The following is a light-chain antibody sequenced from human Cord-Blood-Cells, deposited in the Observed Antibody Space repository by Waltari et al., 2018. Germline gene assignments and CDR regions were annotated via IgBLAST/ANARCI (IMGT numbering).Light chain of an antibody. CDR1: QSISSY. V-gene: IGKV1-39*01. CDR2: AAS. J-gene: IGKJ1*01. Sequence: DSQMTHSPSSMSASVGDRVTITCRASQSISSYLNWYQQKPGKDPKILIYAASSLQSRVPSRFSGSGSGTDFTLTISSLQPEDFATYYCQQSYSTPRTFGQGTKVEIK. CDR3: QQSYSTPRT.